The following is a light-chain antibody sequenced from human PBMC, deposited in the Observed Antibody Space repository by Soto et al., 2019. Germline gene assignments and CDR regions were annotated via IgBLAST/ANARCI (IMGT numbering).Light chain of an antibody. J-gene: IGKJ1*01. CDR2: DAF. CDR1: QSIGSS. Sequence: DIQMTQSPSTQSASVGDRVTITCRASQSIGSSLAWYQLQPGEAPNLLISDAFSLERGVPSRFSGSGSGTEFTLTIRSLQPDDFATYYCQQYNSYSPWTFGQGTKVDIK. CDR3: QQYNSYSPWT. V-gene: IGKV1-5*01.